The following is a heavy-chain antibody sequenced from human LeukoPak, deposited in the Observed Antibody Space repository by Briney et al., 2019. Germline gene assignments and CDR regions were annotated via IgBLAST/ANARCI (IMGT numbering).Heavy chain of an antibody. D-gene: IGHD5-18*01. CDR3: AAEGGYSYGYHY. CDR2: INPNSGGT. J-gene: IGHJ4*02. V-gene: IGHV1-2*02. CDR1: GYTFTGYY. Sequence: GASVKVSCKASGYTFTGYYMHWVRQAPGQGLEWMGWINPNSGGTNFAPKFQGRVTMTRDTSISTAYMELSSLRSEDTAVYYCAAEGGYSYGYHYWGQGTLVTVSS.